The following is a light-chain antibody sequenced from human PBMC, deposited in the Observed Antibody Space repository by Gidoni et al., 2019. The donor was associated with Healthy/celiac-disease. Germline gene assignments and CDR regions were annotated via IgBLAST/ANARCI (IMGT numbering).Light chain of an antibody. CDR3: QQYYSYPRT. CDR2: AAS. Sequence: AIRMTQSPSSLSASTGDRVTITCRASQGSSSYLAWYQQKPAKAPKLLIYAASTLQSGVPSRCSGSGSGTDFTLTISCLQSEDFATYYCQQYYSYPRTFGQXTKVEIK. CDR1: QGSSSY. J-gene: IGKJ1*01. V-gene: IGKV1-8*01.